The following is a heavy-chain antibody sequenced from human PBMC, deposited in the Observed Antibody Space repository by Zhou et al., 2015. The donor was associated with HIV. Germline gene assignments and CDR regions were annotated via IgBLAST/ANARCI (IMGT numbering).Heavy chain of an antibody. CDR1: GFAFNSFS. CDR3: ARDGIAGTTIPNEQTTTYY. CDR2: ISGSGDT. D-gene: IGHD1-26*01. J-gene: IGHJ6*01. V-gene: IGHV3-48*02. Sequence: EVHLVESGGGLTPPGGSLRLSCAASGFAFNSFSMNWIRQVPGKGLEWIAYISGSGDTYYADSVKGRFTISTDSARNSLFLQMNSLRDEDTAIYYCARDGIAGTTIPNEQTTTYY.